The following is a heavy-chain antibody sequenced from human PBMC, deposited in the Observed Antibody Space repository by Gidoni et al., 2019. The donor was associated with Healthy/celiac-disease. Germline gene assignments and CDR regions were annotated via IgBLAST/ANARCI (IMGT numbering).Heavy chain of an antibody. D-gene: IGHD6-13*01. CDR3: ARGSSWYLSGDHNWFDP. V-gene: IGHV3-21*01. CDR1: GFSFSSYS. Sequence: EVQLVESGGGLVKPGWSLRLSCAASGFSFSSYSMNWVRQAPGKGLEWVSSISSSSSSIYYADSVKGRFTISRDNAKNSLYLQMNSLRAEDTAVYYCARGSSWYLSGDHNWFDPWGQGTLVTVSS. J-gene: IGHJ5*02. CDR2: ISSSSSSI.